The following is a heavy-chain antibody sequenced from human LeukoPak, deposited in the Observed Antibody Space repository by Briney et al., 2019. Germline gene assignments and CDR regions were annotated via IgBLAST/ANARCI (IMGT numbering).Heavy chain of an antibody. D-gene: IGHD2-15*01. Sequence: GGSLRLSCAASGFTFSSYWMHWVRHAPRKGLVWVSRINPDGTSTTYADSVKGRFTISRDNAKNTLYLQMDSLRAEDTAVYYCARWDCSGGNCNSGSRFIDYWGQGTLVTVSS. J-gene: IGHJ4*02. CDR2: INPDGTST. CDR1: GFTFSSYW. CDR3: ARWDCSGGNCNSGSRFIDY. V-gene: IGHV3-74*01.